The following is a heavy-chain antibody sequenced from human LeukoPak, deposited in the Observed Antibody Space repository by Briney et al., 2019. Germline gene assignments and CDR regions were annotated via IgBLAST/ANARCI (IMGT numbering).Heavy chain of an antibody. D-gene: IGHD3-10*01. V-gene: IGHV3-21*01. J-gene: IGHJ3*02. Sequence: KPGGSLRLSCAASGFTFSSYSMNWVRQAPGKGLEWVSSISPSSSYIYYADSVKGRFTISRDNAKNSLYLQMNSLRAEDTAAYYCARGSIPRSGLFDIWGQGTMVTVSS. CDR3: ARGSIPRSGLFDI. CDR1: GFTFSSYS. CDR2: ISPSSSYI.